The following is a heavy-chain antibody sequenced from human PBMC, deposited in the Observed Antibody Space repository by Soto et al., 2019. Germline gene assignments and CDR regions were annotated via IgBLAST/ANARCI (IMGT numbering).Heavy chain of an antibody. CDR2: ISGSGGST. CDR1: GFTFSSYA. V-gene: IGHV3-23*01. CDR3: AKDRAYSGNHYYMDV. Sequence: GGSLRLSCAASGFTFSSYAMSWVRQAPGKGLELVSAISGSGGSTYYADSVKGRFTISRDNSKNTLYLQMNSLRAEDTAVYYCAKDRAYSGNHYYMDVWGKGTTVTVSS. J-gene: IGHJ6*03. D-gene: IGHD5-12*01.